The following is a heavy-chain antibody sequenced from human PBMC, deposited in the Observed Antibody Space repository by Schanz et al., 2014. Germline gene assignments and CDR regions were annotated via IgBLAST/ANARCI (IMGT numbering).Heavy chain of an antibody. D-gene: IGHD3-10*01. Sequence: QVQLVQSGAEVKKPGSSVKVSCKLSGGTFSSYTISWMRQAPGQGLEWMGMINPSGGSTTYAQKFRGAVTLTTDTSTDTAYLELTSLRSEDTAVYYCARGSPENMIRGELDYWGQGTLVTVSS. V-gene: IGHV1-69*08. CDR2: INPSGGST. CDR1: GGTFSSYT. CDR3: ARGSPENMIRGELDY. J-gene: IGHJ4*02.